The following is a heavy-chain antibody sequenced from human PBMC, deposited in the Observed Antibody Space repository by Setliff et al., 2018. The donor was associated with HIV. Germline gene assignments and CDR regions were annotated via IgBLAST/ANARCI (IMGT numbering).Heavy chain of an antibody. V-gene: IGHV5-51*01. CDR2: IYPDDSDA. Sequence: PGESLKISCKASGYSFHNHWIGWVRQMPGKGLEWMGVIYPDDSDARYSSSFEGKVTISADKSISTAYLQWSSLEASDTAMYYCAIQPINCNGETCSHPAPYYFDTWGQGTLVTVSS. J-gene: IGHJ4*01. CDR1: GYSFHNHW. D-gene: IGHD2-8*01. CDR3: AIQPINCNGETCSHPAPYYFDT.